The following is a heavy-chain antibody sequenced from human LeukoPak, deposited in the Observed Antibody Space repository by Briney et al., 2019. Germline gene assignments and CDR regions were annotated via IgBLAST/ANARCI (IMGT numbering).Heavy chain of an antibody. V-gene: IGHV5-51*01. J-gene: IGHJ6*02. D-gene: IGHD4-17*01. CDR2: IYPDDSNT. Sequence: GESLKISCKGSGYSFTTHWIGWVRQLPGKGLGWMGIIYPDDSNTRYSPSFQGQVTLSADKSINTAYLQWSSLRASDTAMYYCARHAGNGEGVYYGMDVWGQGTTVTVSS. CDR3: ARHAGNGEGVYYGMDV. CDR1: GYSFTTHW.